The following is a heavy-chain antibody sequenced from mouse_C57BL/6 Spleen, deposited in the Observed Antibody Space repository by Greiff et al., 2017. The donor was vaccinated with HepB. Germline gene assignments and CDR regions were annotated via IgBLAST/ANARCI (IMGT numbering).Heavy chain of an antibody. Sequence: QVQLQQPGTELVKPGASVKLSCKASGYTFTSYWMHWVKQRPGQGLEWIGNINPSNGGTNYNEKFKSKATLTVDKSSSTAYMQLSSLTSEDSAVYYCAREGGYYGYDYYAVDCWGPGTTVTVS. CDR2: INPSNGGT. D-gene: IGHD2-2*01. CDR1: GYTFTSYW. J-gene: IGHJ4*01. V-gene: IGHV1-53*01. CDR3: AREGGYYGYDYYAVDC.